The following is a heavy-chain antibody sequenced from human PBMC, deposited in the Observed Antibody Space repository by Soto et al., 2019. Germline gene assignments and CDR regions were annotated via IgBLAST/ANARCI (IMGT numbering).Heavy chain of an antibody. V-gene: IGHV3-7*01. Sequence: EVQLVESGGGLVQPGGSLRLSCAASGFTFSSYWMSWVRQAPGKGLEWVANIKQDGSEKYYVDSVKGRFTISRDNAKNSLYLQMNSLRAEDTAVYYCARVTRFGYYYDGMDVWGQGTTVTVSS. CDR3: ARVTRFGYYYDGMDV. CDR1: GFTFSSYW. D-gene: IGHD3-10*01. J-gene: IGHJ6*02. CDR2: IKQDGSEK.